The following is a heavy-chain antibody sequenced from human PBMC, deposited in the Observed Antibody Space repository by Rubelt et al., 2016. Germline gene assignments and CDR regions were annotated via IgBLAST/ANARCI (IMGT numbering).Heavy chain of an antibody. CDR3: ARGRRGSSSWLGRDYYGMDV. Sequence: QVQLQQWGAGLLKPSETLSLTCAVYGGSFSGYYWSWIRQPPGKGLEWIGEINHSGSTNYNPSLKSRVTISVDTSTKQFALKRGSGTAADTAVYYCARGRRGSSSWLGRDYYGMDVWGQGTTVTVSS. V-gene: IGHV4-34*01. CDR1: GGSFSGYY. CDR2: INHSGST. D-gene: IGHD6-13*01. J-gene: IGHJ6*02.